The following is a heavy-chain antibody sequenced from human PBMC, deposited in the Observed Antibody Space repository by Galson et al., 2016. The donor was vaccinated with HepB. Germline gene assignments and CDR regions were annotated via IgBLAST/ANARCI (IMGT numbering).Heavy chain of an antibody. D-gene: IGHD3-3*01. CDR3: ARGAQSQFLVNWFDP. CDR1: GFTFSSYG. Sequence: SLRLSCAASGFTFSSYGMHWVRQAPGKGLEWVAVIWYDGSNKFYADSVKGRFTISRDNSRNTVHLQMNSLRVEDAAVYYCARGAQSQFLVNWFDPWGQGTLVTVSS. CDR2: IWYDGSNK. V-gene: IGHV3-33*03. J-gene: IGHJ5*02.